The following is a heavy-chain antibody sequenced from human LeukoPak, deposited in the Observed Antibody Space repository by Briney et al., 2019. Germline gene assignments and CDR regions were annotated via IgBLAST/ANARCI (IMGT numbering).Heavy chain of an antibody. CDR3: ARSGYSSSFDY. D-gene: IGHD6-13*01. Sequence: GGSLRLSCAASGFTFSSYAMHWVRQAPGKGLEWVAVISYDGSNEYYADSVKGRFTISRDNSKNTLYLQMNSLRAEDTAVYYCARSGYSSSFDYWGQGTLVTVSS. CDR1: GFTFSSYA. CDR2: ISYDGSNE. V-gene: IGHV3-30*04. J-gene: IGHJ4*02.